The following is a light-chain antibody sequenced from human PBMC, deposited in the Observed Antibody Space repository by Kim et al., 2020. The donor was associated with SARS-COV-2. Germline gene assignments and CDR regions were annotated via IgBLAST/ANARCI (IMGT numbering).Light chain of an antibody. CDR1: RNNVGKGG. V-gene: IGLV10-54*01. CDR2: KNN. CDR3: SAWDRSLSAWV. Sequence: QTAQLTCTGNRNNVGKGGALALQQHQGHPPKHLFCKNNSRPSGISERLSTSGSGDTASLTISRHQTKDGADYYCSAWDRSLSAWVFGGGTQLTVL. J-gene: IGLJ3*02.